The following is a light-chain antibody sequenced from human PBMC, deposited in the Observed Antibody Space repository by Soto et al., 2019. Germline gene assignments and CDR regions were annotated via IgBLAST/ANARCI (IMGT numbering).Light chain of an antibody. Sequence: EIVMTQSPATLSVSPGERATLSCMASPSVSSKLAWYQQKPGQPHSLLIYGASSRATGIPDRFSGSGSGTDFTLTISRLEPEDFAVYYCQQYDRSPWTFGQGTKVEIK. CDR2: GAS. CDR3: QQYDRSPWT. CDR1: PSVSSK. V-gene: IGKV3-20*01. J-gene: IGKJ1*01.